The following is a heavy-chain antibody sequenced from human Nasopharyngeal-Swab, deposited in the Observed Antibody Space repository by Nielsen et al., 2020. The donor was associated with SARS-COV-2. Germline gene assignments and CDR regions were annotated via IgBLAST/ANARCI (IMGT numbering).Heavy chain of an antibody. CDR3: ASQLERRYYFDY. CDR1: GGSFSGYY. Sequence: SETLSLTCAVYGGSFSGYYWSWIRQPPGKGLEWIGEINHSGSTNYNPSLKSRVTISVDTSKNQFSLKLSSVTAADTAVYYCASQLERRYYFDYWGQGTLVTVSS. CDR2: INHSGST. V-gene: IGHV4-34*01. D-gene: IGHD1-1*01. J-gene: IGHJ4*02.